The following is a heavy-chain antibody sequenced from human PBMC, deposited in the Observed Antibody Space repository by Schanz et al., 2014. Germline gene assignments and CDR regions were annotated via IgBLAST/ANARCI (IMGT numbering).Heavy chain of an antibody. CDR2: ITSGSAK. J-gene: IGHJ6*02. Sequence: QVQLVESGGGLVKPGGSLRLSCTASGFTFRDYQMTWIRQAPGKGLEWVSYITSGSAKFYADSVKGRFTISRDNSRNILYLEMNSLRPEDTAVYYCGRRGRQQVAPQDYHYGMDVWGQGTTVSVSS. CDR1: GFTFRDYQ. CDR3: GRRGRQQVAPQDYHYGMDV. D-gene: IGHD6-13*01. V-gene: IGHV3-11*04.